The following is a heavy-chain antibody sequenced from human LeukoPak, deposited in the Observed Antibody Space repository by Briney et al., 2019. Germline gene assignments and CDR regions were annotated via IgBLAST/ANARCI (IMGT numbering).Heavy chain of an antibody. J-gene: IGHJ4*02. CDR3: ARDIGFGYCSSTSCYFPQAGGY. Sequence: ASVKVSCKASGYTFTSYGISWVRRAPGQGLEWMGWISAYNGNTNYAQKLQGRVTMTTDTSTSTAYMELRSLRSDDTAVYYCARDIGFGYCSSTSCYFPQAGGYWGQGTLVTVSS. CDR2: ISAYNGNT. CDR1: GYTFTSYG. V-gene: IGHV1-18*01. D-gene: IGHD2-2*01.